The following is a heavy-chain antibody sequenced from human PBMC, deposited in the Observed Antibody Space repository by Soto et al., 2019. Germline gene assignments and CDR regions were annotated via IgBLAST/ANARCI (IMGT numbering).Heavy chain of an antibody. V-gene: IGHV3-53*02. CDR3: AKGDGFILAV. J-gene: IGHJ6*02. CDR1: GFTVNSNY. Sequence: EVQVLATGGGLIQPGGSLRLSCAASGFTVNSNYMSWVRQAPGEGLQWVSITNTGGTTYYADSVKGRFTVSIDNSKNTLYHQMNSLRAEDTAAYYCAKGDGFILAVWGQGTTVSGSS. CDR2: TNTGGTT. D-gene: IGHD1-26*01.